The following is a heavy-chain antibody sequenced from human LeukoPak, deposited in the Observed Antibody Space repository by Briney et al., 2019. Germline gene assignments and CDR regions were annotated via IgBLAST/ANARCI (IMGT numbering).Heavy chain of an antibody. Sequence: SETLSLTCTVSGGSISSYYWSWIRQPPGKGLEWIGYIYYSGSTNYNPSLKSRVTISVDTSKNQFSLKLSSVTAADTAVYYCATYPIAAAGTGAFDIWGQGTMVTVSS. CDR2: IYYSGST. V-gene: IGHV4-59*01. CDR3: ATYPIAAAGTGAFDI. CDR1: GGSISSYY. D-gene: IGHD6-13*01. J-gene: IGHJ3*02.